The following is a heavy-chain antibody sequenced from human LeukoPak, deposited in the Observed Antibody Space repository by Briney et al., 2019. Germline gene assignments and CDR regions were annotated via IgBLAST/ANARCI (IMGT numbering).Heavy chain of an antibody. D-gene: IGHD2-15*01. CDR1: GGTFSSYA. Sequence: ASVKVSCKASGGTFSSYAISWVRQAPGQGLEWMGGIIPIFGTANYAQKFQGRVTITADKSTSTAYMELSSLRSEDTAVYYCARSTKTKLGYCSGGSCYVAFDIWGQGTMVTVSS. V-gene: IGHV1-69*06. CDR3: ARSTKTKLGYCSGGSCYVAFDI. J-gene: IGHJ3*02. CDR2: IIPIFGTA.